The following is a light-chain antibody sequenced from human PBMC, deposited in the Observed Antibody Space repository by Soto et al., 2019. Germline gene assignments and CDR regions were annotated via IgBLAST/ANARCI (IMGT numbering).Light chain of an antibody. V-gene: IGKV3-20*01. Sequence: EIVLTQSPATLPLSPGERATLSCRASQSVSSNNLAWYQQKLGRAPRLLISGASRRATGIPDRFSGRGSGTDFTLTISRLEPEDFAVYYCQQYGNSPQTFGQGTKVDIK. CDR2: GAS. J-gene: IGKJ1*01. CDR1: QSVSSNN. CDR3: QQYGNSPQT.